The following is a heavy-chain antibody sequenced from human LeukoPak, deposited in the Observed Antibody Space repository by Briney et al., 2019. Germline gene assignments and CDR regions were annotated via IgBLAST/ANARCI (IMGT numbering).Heavy chain of an antibody. CDR2: INTDGTVT. J-gene: IGHJ4*02. Sequence: HPGGSLRLSCAASGFTFSKYWMLWVRRAPGKGLESVSRINTDGTVTTYADSVKGRFTVSRDNADNTMFLQMNSVRDEDTAVYYCATKQWLAPRPDSWGQGTPVTVSS. D-gene: IGHD6-19*01. CDR1: GFTFSKYW. CDR3: ATKQWLAPRPDS. V-gene: IGHV3-74*01.